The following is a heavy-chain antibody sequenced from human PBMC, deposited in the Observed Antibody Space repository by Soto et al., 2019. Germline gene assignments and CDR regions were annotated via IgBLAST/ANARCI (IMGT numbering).Heavy chain of an antibody. J-gene: IGHJ5*02. CDR2: IYPSGST. Sequence: QLQLQESGSGLVKPSQTLSLTCAVSGGSISSGGYSWRWLRQPPGKGLEWIGYIYPSGSTYYNPSLKSRVTISVDRSKNQFSLKLSSVTAADTAVYYCARGRIVGANLPWFDPWGQGTLVTVSS. D-gene: IGHD1-26*01. CDR3: ARGRIVGANLPWFDP. CDR1: GGSISSGGYS. V-gene: IGHV4-30-2*01.